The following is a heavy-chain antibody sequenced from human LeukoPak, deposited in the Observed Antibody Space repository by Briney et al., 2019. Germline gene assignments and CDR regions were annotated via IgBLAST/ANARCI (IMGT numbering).Heavy chain of an antibody. Sequence: GGSLRLSCAASGFTFSSYSMNWVRQAPGKGLEWVSSISSSSYIYYADSVKGRFTISRDNAKNSLYLQMNSLRAEDTAVYYCARETAAAGNWFDPWGQGTLVTVSS. D-gene: IGHD6-13*01. V-gene: IGHV3-21*01. CDR3: ARETAAAGNWFDP. J-gene: IGHJ5*02. CDR1: GFTFSSYS. CDR2: ISSSSYI.